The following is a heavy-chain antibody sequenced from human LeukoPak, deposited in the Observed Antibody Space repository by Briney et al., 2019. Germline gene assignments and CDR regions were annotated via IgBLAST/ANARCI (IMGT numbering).Heavy chain of an antibody. CDR3: ARHGGSLDYFDS. D-gene: IGHD2-15*01. J-gene: IGHJ4*02. CDR2: IYHGGTT. CDR1: TGSISTYY. Sequence: SETLSLTCSVSTGSISTYYWSWIRPSPGKGLEWIGYIYHGGTTSYNPSLKRRVTISVDSPKNQFFLRLTSLTAADTALYYCARHGGSLDYFDSWGPGSLVIVSS. V-gene: IGHV4-59*08.